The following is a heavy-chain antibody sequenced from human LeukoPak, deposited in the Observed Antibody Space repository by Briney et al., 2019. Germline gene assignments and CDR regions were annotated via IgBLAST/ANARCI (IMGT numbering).Heavy chain of an antibody. CDR3: AKLEILWFGKLTKDDAFDI. Sequence: GSLRLSCAASGFTFSSYGMHWVRQAPGKGLEWVAFIRYDGSNKYYADSVKGRFTISRDNSKNTLYLQMNSLRAEDTAVYYCAKLEILWFGKLTKDDAFDIWGQGTMVTVSS. J-gene: IGHJ3*02. V-gene: IGHV3-30*02. CDR2: IRYDGSNK. D-gene: IGHD3-10*01. CDR1: GFTFSSYG.